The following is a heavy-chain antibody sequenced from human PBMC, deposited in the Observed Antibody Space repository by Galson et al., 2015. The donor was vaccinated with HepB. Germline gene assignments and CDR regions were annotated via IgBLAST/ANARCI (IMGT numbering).Heavy chain of an antibody. J-gene: IGHJ4*02. V-gene: IGHV4-34*01. CDR3: ARGGRYVVPAAGRVDY. CDR2: INHSGST. CDR1: GGSFSGYY. Sequence: SETLSLTCAVYGGSFSGYYWSWIRQPPGKGLEWIGEINHSGSTNYNPSLKSRVTISVDTSKNQFSLKLSSVTAADTAVYYCARGGRYVVPAAGRVDYWGQGTLVTVSS. D-gene: IGHD2-2*01.